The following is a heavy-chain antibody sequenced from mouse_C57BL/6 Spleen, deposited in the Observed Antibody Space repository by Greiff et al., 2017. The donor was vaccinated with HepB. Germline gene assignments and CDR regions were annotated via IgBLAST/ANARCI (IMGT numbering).Heavy chain of an antibody. J-gene: IGHJ2*01. CDR1: GFSFTSYG. V-gene: IGHV2-2*01. Sequence: VQLQQPGPGLVQPSQSLSITCTVSGFSFTSYGVHWVRQSPGKGLEWLGVIWSGGSTDYNAAFIFRLSISKENAKSQVFFKMNSLQADDAAIYYCARRDYDYDGGYFDYWGQGATRTVSS. D-gene: IGHD2-4*01. CDR3: ARRDYDYDGGYFDY. CDR2: IWSGGST.